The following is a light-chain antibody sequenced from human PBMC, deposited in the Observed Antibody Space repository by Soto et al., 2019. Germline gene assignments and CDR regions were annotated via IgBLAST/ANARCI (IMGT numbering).Light chain of an antibody. V-gene: IGKV3-11*01. CDR3: QQRSKWPPIT. CDR1: QSVSSY. J-gene: IGKJ5*01. CDR2: DAS. Sequence: EIVLTQSPVTLSLSPGERATLSCRASQSVSSYLACYQQKPVQAPRLLLYDASNRATGIPARFSGGGSGTDFPLTIHHLESEDFAIYYCQQRSKWPPITFGQGTRVEIK.